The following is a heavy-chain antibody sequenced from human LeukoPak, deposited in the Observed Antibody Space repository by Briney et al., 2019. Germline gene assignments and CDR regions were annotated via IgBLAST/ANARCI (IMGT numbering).Heavy chain of an antibody. CDR1: GFTFSSYS. J-gene: IGHJ5*02. CDR2: ISSSSSYI. V-gene: IGHV3-21*01. D-gene: IGHD3-22*01. CDR3: AREGGYYDSSGYL. Sequence: PGGSLRLSCAASGFTFSSYSMNWVRQAPRRRVQGVTSISSSSSYIYYADSVKGRFTISRDNAKNSLYLQMNSLRAEDTAVYYCAREGGYYDSSGYLWGQGTLVTVSS.